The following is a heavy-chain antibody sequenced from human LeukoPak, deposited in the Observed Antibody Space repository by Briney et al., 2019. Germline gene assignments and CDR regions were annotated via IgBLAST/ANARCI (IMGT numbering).Heavy chain of an antibody. CDR1: GGSISSSY. CDR2: IYSSGST. V-gene: IGHV4-4*07. CDR3: ARECFSSICPYNNMDV. D-gene: IGHD2-2*01. J-gene: IGHJ6*02. Sequence: PSETLSLTCTASGGSISSSYWTWVRQPAGKGLEWIGRIYSSGSTNNNPPLKSRLTMSVDTSRNQFSLKLNSVTAADTAVYYCARECFSSICPYNNMDVWGQGTTVTVSS.